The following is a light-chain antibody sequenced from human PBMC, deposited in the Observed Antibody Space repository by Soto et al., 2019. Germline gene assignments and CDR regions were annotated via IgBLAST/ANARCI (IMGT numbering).Light chain of an antibody. CDR3: SSFTRTSTFV. Sequence: ALTQPASVSGSPGQSITMSCTGTSNDVGGYNYVSWFQQHPGKAPKLLIFEVSNRPSGVSHRFSGSKSGNTASLTISGLQAEEEADYYCSSFTRTSTFVFGSGTKVTVL. CDR2: EVS. J-gene: IGLJ1*01. V-gene: IGLV2-14*01. CDR1: SNDVGGYNY.